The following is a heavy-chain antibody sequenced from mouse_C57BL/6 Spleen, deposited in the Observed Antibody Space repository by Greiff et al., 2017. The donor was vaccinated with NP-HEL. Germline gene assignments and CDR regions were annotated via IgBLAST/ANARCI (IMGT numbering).Heavy chain of an antibody. CDR2: IWSGGST. D-gene: IGHD3-2*02. J-gene: IGHJ3*01. Sequence: VQLQQSGPGLVQPSQSLSITCTVSGFSLTSYGVHWVRQSPGKGLEWLGVIWSGGSTDYNVAFISRLSISKDNSKSQVFFKMNSLQADDTAIYYCARHSSGYVAYWGQGTLVTVSA. CDR1: GFSLTSYG. V-gene: IGHV2-2*01. CDR3: ARHSSGYVAY.